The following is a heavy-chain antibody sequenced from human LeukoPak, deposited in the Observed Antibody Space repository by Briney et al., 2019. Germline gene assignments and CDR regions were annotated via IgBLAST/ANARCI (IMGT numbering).Heavy chain of an antibody. V-gene: IGHV3-23*01. D-gene: IGHD3-22*01. Sequence: GGFLRLSCAASGFTFGTYAMSWVRQAPGKGLEWVSDISGSGGSTYYADSVKGRFTISRDNSKNTLYLQMNSLRAEDTAIYYCAKDNRGTIVVVTPFYFDYWGQGTLVTVSS. J-gene: IGHJ4*02. CDR2: ISGSGGST. CDR1: GFTFGTYA. CDR3: AKDNRGTIVVVTPFYFDY.